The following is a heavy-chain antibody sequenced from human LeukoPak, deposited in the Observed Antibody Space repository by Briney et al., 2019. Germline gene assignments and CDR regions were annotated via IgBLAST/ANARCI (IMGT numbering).Heavy chain of an antibody. Sequence: SETLSLTCTVSGYSISSGYYWGWIRQPPGKGLEWIGSIYHSGSTYYNPSLKSRVTISVDTSKNQFSLKLSSVTAADTAVYYCARGYRIQLWLLDYWGQGTLVTVSS. J-gene: IGHJ4*02. V-gene: IGHV4-38-2*02. D-gene: IGHD5-18*01. CDR3: ARGYRIQLWLLDY. CDR1: GYSISSGYY. CDR2: IYHSGST.